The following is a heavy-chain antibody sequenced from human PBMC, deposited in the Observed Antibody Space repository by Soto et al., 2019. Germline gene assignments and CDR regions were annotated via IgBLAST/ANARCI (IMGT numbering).Heavy chain of an antibody. D-gene: IGHD3-3*01. J-gene: IGHJ6*03. CDR1: GFTFSSYA. CDR3: AKLVSGWSGEDYYMDV. CDR2: ISGSGGST. Sequence: HPGGALRLSCAASGFTFSSYAMSWVRQAPGKGLEWVSAISGSGGSTYYADSVKGRFTISRDNSKNTLYLQMNSLRAEDTAVYYCAKLVSGWSGEDYYMDVWGKGTTVTVSS. V-gene: IGHV3-23*01.